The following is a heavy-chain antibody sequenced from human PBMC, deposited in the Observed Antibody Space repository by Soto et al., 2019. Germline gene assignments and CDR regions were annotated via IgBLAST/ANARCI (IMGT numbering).Heavy chain of an antibody. V-gene: IGHV4-39*01. CDR1: GASISGSYYY. CDR3: ATSQKGYNWNYFDH. Sequence: SETLSLTCAVSGASISGSYYYWAWLRQSPGKGPEWIGSVFYTGFTSYNPYLESRVSVSVDTSKSQFSLKLSAVTAADTVVYYCATSQKGYNWNYFDHWGQGALVTVS. J-gene: IGHJ4*02. D-gene: IGHD1-20*01. CDR2: VFYTGFT.